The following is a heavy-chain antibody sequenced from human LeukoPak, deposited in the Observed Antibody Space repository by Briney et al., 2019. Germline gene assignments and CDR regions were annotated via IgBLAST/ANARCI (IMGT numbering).Heavy chain of an antibody. J-gene: IGHJ4*02. CDR1: GFTFSSYG. D-gene: IGHD3-22*01. V-gene: IGHV3-20*04. CDR3: ARALYYYDSSGYHTLGY. Sequence: RPGGSLRLSCAASGFTFSSYGMSWVRQVPGKGLEWVSGINWNGGSTGYADSVKGRFTISRDNAKNSLYLQMNSLRAEDSALYYCARALYYYDSSGYHTLGYWGQGTLVTVSS. CDR2: INWNGGST.